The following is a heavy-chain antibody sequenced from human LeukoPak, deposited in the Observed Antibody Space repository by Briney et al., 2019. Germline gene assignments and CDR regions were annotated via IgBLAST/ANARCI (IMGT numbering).Heavy chain of an antibody. CDR3: ARSLTMVRAYDY. J-gene: IGHJ4*02. CDR2: IQYDGSNK. Sequence: PGGSLRLSCAASGFTFSSHGMHWVRQAPGKGLEWVTFIQYDGSNKYYADSVKGRFTISRDNSKNTVYLQMNSLRTEDTAVYYCARSLTMVRAYDYWGQGTLVTVSS. D-gene: IGHD3-10*01. V-gene: IGHV3-30*02. CDR1: GFTFSSHG.